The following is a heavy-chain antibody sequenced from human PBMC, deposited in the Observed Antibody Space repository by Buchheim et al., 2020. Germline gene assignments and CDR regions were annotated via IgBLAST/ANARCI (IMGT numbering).Heavy chain of an antibody. CDR2: IKQDGSEK. J-gene: IGHJ6*04. D-gene: IGHD3-3*01. V-gene: IGHV3-7*03. Sequence: EVQLVESGGGLVQPGGSLRLSCAASGFTFSSYWMSWVRQAPGKGLEWVANIKQDGSEKYYVDSVKGRFTISRDNAKNSLYLQMNSLRAEDTAVYYCARAANFWSGYSLYYYYGMDVWGKGTT. CDR3: ARAANFWSGYSLYYYYGMDV. CDR1: GFTFSSYW.